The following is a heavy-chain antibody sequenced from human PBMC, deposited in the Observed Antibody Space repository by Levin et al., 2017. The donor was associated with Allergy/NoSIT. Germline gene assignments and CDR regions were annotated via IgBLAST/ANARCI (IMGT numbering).Heavy chain of an antibody. Sequence: PGGSLRLSCAASGFTFSSYGMHWVRQAPGKGLEWVAVISYDGSNKYYADSVKGRFTISRDNSKNTLYLQMNSLRAEDTAVYYCAKDLCRRRARGDCYYHGSAEYFQHWGQGTLVTVSS. D-gene: IGHD2-21*02. CDR2: ISYDGSNK. J-gene: IGHJ1*01. CDR1: GFTFSSYG. V-gene: IGHV3-30*18. CDR3: AKDLCRRRARGDCYYHGSAEYFQH.